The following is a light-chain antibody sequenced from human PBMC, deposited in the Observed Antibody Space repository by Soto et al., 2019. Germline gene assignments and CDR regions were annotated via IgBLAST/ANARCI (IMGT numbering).Light chain of an antibody. V-gene: IGLV2-14*01. Sequence: QSALTQPASVSGSPGQSITISCTGTSSDVGGYKYVSWYQQHPGKAPKLMIYDVSSRPSGVSNRFSGSKSGNTASLTISGLQAEDEADYYCSSYTSSTTLDFGTGTKVT. CDR3: SSYTSSTTLD. CDR2: DVS. J-gene: IGLJ1*01. CDR1: SSDVGGYKY.